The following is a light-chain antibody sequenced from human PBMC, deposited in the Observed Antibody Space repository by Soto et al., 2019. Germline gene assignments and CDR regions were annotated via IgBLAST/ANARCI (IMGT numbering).Light chain of an antibody. CDR1: QSVSSN. V-gene: IGKV3-15*01. CDR3: QHYNTWPLYT. J-gene: IGKJ2*01. CDR2: DAS. Sequence: EVVVTQSPATLSVSPGERATLSCRASQSVSSNLAWYQQKPGQAPRLLIYDASTRATGIPARFSDSGSGTEFTLTISSLQSEDFAVYYCQHYNTWPLYTFGQGTKLEIK.